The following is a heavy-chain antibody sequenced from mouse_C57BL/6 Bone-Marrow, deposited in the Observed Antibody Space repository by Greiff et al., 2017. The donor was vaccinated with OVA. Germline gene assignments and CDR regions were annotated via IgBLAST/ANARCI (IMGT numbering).Heavy chain of an antibody. CDR3: TGDGSTGDY. V-gene: IGHV6-3*01. J-gene: IGHJ4*01. CDR1: GFTFSNYW. CDR2: IRLKSDNYAT. Sequence: EVMLVESGGGLVQPGGSMKLSCVASGFTFSNYWMNWVRQSPEKGLEWVAQIRLKSDNYATHYAESVQGRFTISRDDSKSSVYLQMNNLRAEDTGIYYCTGDGSTGDYWGQGTSVTVSS. D-gene: IGHD2-3*01.